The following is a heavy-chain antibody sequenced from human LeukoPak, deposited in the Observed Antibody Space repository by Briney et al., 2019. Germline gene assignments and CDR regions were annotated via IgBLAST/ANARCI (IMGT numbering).Heavy chain of an antibody. V-gene: IGHV4-34*01. D-gene: IGHD3-10*01. CDR3: ARLGGGSYSNY. CDR2: INHSGST. J-gene: IGHJ4*02. CDR1: GGSFSTYY. Sequence: SETLSLTCAIYGGSFSTYYWTWLRQPPGKGLEWIGEINHSGSTSYNPSLKSRVAISVDTSKNQFSLRLSSVTAADTAMYYCARLGGGSYSNYWGQGTLVTVSS.